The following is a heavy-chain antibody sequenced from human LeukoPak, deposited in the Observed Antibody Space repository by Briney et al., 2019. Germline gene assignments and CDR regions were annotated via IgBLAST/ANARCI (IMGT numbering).Heavy chain of an antibody. D-gene: IGHD1-26*01. J-gene: IGHJ4*02. CDR3: ARAAGEWELSPYFDY. Sequence: SETLSLTCTVSGGSISNYYWSWFRQPPGKGLEWVGYIYYSGSTNYNPSLKSRVTISVDTSRNQFSLKLSSVTAADTAVYYCARAAGEWELSPYFDYWGQGTLVTVSS. V-gene: IGHV4-59*12. CDR2: IYYSGST. CDR1: GGSISNYY.